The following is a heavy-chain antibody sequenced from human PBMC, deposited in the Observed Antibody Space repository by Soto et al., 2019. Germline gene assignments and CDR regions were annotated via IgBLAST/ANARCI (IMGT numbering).Heavy chain of an antibody. CDR2: IYSGGST. CDR3: ARDRIPTGMDV. J-gene: IGHJ6*02. Sequence: EVQLVESGGGLVQPGGSLSLSCAASGLTVSGNYMSWVRPAQGKGLEWVSVIYSGGSTYYADSVKGRFTISRDNSKNTLYLQMNSLRAEDTAVYYCARDRIPTGMDVWGQGTTVTVSS. V-gene: IGHV3-66*01. CDR1: GLTVSGNY.